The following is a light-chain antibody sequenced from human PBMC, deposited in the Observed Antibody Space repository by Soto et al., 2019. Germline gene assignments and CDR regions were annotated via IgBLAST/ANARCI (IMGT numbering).Light chain of an antibody. CDR3: QQYNTYPLT. V-gene: IGKV1-5*03. CDR2: KAS. CDR1: QTISSW. J-gene: IGKJ4*01. Sequence: DIQMTQSPSTLSDSVGERVTITCRASQTISSWLAWYQQRPGKAPNLLIYKASTLQSGVPSRFSGSGSGTEFSLTISSLQPDDFATYYCQQYNTYPLTFGGGTTVEIK.